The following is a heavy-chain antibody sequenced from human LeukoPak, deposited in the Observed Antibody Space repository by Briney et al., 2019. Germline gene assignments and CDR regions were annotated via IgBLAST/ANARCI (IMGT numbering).Heavy chain of an antibody. D-gene: IGHD6-19*01. Sequence: PGGSLRLSCAAAGFTFDDYAMHWVRQAPGKGLEWVSGISRNGGSIGYADSVKGRFTISRDNAKNSLYLQMNSLRAEDTALYYCAENAPVLAVAGPFDYWGQGTLVTVSS. V-gene: IGHV3-9*01. CDR3: AENAPVLAVAGPFDY. J-gene: IGHJ4*02. CDR2: ISRNGGSI. CDR1: GFTFDDYA.